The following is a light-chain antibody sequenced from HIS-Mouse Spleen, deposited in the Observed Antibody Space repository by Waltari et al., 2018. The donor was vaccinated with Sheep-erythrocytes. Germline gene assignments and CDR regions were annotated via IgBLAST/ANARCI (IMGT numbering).Light chain of an antibody. CDR2: QDS. J-gene: IGLJ2*01. CDR1: NWADKS. CDR3: QAWDSSTAV. V-gene: IGLV3-1*01. Sequence: SYELTQPPSVSVSPGQTASITCSGANWADKSAYWYQQKPGQSPVLVIYQDSKRPSGIPERFSGSNSGNTATLTISGTQAMDEADYYCQAWDSSTAVFGGGTKLTVL.